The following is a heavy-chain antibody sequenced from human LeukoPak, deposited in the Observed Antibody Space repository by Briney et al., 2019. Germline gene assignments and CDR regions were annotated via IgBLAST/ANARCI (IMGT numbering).Heavy chain of an antibody. CDR2: ISWNSGSI. CDR3: VLEIGYCDILSGYPDPFD. V-gene: IGHV3-9*01. Sequence: SGISWNSGSIGYADSVKGRFTISRDNAKNSLYLQMNSLRAEDTALYYCVLEIGYCDILSGYPDPFD. J-gene: IGHJ3*02. D-gene: IGHD3-9*01.